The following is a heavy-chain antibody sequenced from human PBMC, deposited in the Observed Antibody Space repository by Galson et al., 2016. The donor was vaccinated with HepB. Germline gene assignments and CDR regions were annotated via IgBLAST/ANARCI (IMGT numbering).Heavy chain of an antibody. Sequence: SLRLSCAASGFTFSSYAMSWVRQAPGKGLEWVSAISGSGGSTYYADSVKGRFTISRDNAKNSLYLQMNSLRAEDRAVYYCARDVNYGIFDRWGQGTLVTVSS. CDR2: ISGSGGST. D-gene: IGHD3-10*01. CDR1: GFTFSSYA. CDR3: ARDVNYGIFDR. J-gene: IGHJ4*02. V-gene: IGHV3-23*01.